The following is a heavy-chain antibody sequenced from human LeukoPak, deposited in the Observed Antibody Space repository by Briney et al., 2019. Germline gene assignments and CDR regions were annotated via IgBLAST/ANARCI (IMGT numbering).Heavy chain of an antibody. CDR2: IRSKTHGETI. Sequence: GGSLRLSCAASGFTFSNVWMNWVRQAPGKGLEWAGRIRSKTHGETIDYAAPVRGRFTISRDDSKNTLYLQLNSLKTEDTAVYYCATEVIIAVTGNDYWGQGSLVTVSS. J-gene: IGHJ4*02. CDR1: GFTFSNVW. D-gene: IGHD6-19*01. CDR3: ATEVIIAVTGNDY. V-gene: IGHV3-15*07.